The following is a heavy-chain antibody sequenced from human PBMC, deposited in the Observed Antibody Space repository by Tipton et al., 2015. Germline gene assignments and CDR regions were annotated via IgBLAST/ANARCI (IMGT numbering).Heavy chain of an antibody. CDR3: ARGEDVSDAFDI. CDR2: ISGGSTTK. D-gene: IGHD2-15*01. J-gene: IGHJ3*02. Sequence: SLRLSCAASGFSFNNYKMNWVRQAPGKGLEWVSSISGGSTTKFYTDSLKGRFSISRDNAKNSLYLQMNSLRGDDTAVYYCARGEDVSDAFDIWGQGTMVIVSS. V-gene: IGHV3-21*01. CDR1: GFSFNNYK.